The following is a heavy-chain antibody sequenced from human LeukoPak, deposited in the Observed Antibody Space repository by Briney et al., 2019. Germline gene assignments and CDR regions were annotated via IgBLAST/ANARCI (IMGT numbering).Heavy chain of an antibody. Sequence: ESLTISCKGTGYKFADYWIVWARQMPGKGLEYMGNIFPGESDIRYRQSFQGQVTISADKSINTAYLQWSSLKASDTAMYYCARQAVDPDDWYYYMDVWGEGAPVTV. V-gene: IGHV5-51*01. J-gene: IGHJ6*03. CDR1: GYKFADYW. D-gene: IGHD3-9*01. CDR2: IFPGESDI. CDR3: ARQAVDPDDWYYYMDV.